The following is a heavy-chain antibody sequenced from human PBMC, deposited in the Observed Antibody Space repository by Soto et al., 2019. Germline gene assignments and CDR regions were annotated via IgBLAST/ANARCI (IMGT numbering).Heavy chain of an antibody. Sequence: KQSQTLSLTCAISGDSVSSNSAAWNWIRQSPSRGLEWLGRTYYRSKWYNDYAVSVKSRITINPDTSKNQFSLQLNSVTPEDTAVYYCARASYSGSYYYYYGMDVWGQGTTVTVSS. J-gene: IGHJ6*02. D-gene: IGHD1-26*01. CDR1: GDSVSSNSAA. CDR2: TYYRSKWYN. V-gene: IGHV6-1*01. CDR3: ARASYSGSYYYYYGMDV.